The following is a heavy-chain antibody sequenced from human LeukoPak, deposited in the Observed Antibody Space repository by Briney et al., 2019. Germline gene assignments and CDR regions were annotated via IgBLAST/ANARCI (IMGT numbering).Heavy chain of an antibody. D-gene: IGHD3-9*01. CDR1: GFTFSTYE. Sequence: GGSLRLSCAASGFTFSTYEMNWVRQAPGKGLEWVANIKQDGSEKYYVDSVKGRFTISRDNAKNSLYLQMNSLRAEDTAVYYCARVGTYYDILTGYYPLNFDYWGQGTLVTVSS. V-gene: IGHV3-7*01. CDR2: IKQDGSEK. J-gene: IGHJ4*02. CDR3: ARVGTYYDILTGYYPLNFDY.